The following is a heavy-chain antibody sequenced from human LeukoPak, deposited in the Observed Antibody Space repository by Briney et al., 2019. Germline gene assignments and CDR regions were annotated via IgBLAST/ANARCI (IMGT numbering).Heavy chain of an antibody. CDR2: IYFIGTT. V-gene: IGHV4-39*07. CDR1: GGSISSSSYY. Sequence: SETLSLTCTVSGGSISSSSYYWGWIRQPPGKGLEWIGSIYFIGTTYYNPSLKSRVTISVDRSKNQFSLRLNSVTAADTAVYYCARRYQAAVAEYYFDYWGQGTPVTVSS. J-gene: IGHJ4*02. D-gene: IGHD6-19*01. CDR3: ARRYQAAVAEYYFDY.